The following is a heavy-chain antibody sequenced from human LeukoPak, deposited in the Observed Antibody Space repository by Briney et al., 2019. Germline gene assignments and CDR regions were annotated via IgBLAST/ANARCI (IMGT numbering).Heavy chain of an antibody. CDR2: INHSGST. D-gene: IGHD5-18*01. J-gene: IGHJ4*02. CDR3: ARGRIQLWRYGAVQDY. V-gene: IGHV4-34*01. Sequence: PSETLSLTCAVYGGSISGYYWSWIRQPPGKGLEWIGEINHSGSTNYNPSLKSRVTISVDTSKNQFSLKLSSVTAADTAVYYCARGRIQLWRYGAVQDYWGQGTLVTVSS. CDR1: GGSISGYY.